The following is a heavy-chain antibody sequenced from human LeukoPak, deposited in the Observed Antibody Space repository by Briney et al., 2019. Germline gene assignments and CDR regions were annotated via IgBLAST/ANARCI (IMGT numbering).Heavy chain of an antibody. Sequence: SETLSLTCAVYGGSFSGYYWSWIRQPPGKGLEWIGEINHSGSTNYNPSLKSRVTISGDTSKNQFSLKLSSVTAADTAVYFCARVGYSYVINDWSRTGLGAYPTKYYYHMDVWGKGTRSPSP. CDR3: ARVGYSYVINDWSRTGLGAYPTKYYYHMDV. J-gene: IGHJ6*03. CDR2: INHSGST. CDR1: GGSFSGYY. V-gene: IGHV4-34*01. D-gene: IGHD5-18*01.